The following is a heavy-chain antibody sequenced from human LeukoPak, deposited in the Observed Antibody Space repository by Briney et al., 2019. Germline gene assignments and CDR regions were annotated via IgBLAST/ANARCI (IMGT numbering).Heavy chain of an antibody. CDR2: ISSSSSTI. Sequence: PGRSLRLSCAASGFTFSSYGMNWVRQAPGKGLEWVSYISSSSSTIYYADSVKGRFTISRDNAKNSLYLQMNSLRAEDTAVYYCARAGYSYGYWFDPWGQGTLVTVSS. CDR3: ARAGYSYGYWFDP. CDR1: GFTFSSYG. V-gene: IGHV3-48*01. D-gene: IGHD5-18*01. J-gene: IGHJ5*02.